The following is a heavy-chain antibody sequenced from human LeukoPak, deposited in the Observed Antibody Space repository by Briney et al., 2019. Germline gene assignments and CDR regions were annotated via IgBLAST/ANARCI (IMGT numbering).Heavy chain of an antibody. D-gene: IGHD3-10*01. V-gene: IGHV3-30*04. Sequence: GGSLRLSCAASGFTFSSYAMHWVRQAPGKGLEWVAVISYDGSNKYYADSVKGRFTISRDNSKNTLYLQMNSLRAEDTAVYYCAKLEVRGVIPPYFDYWGQGTLVTVSS. J-gene: IGHJ4*02. CDR2: ISYDGSNK. CDR1: GFTFSSYA. CDR3: AKLEVRGVIPPYFDY.